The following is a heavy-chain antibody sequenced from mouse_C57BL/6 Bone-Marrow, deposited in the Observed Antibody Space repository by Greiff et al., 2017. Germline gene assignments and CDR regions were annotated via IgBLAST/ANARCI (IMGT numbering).Heavy chain of an antibody. CDR2: IDPSDSYT. V-gene: IGHV1-69*01. CDR3: ARAERRILDSSGSRYAMDY. Sequence: QVQLQQPGAELVMPGASVKLSCKASGYTFTSYWMHWVKQRPGQGLEWIGEIDPSDSYTNYNQKFKGKSTLTVDKSSSTAYMQLSSLTSEDSAVYYGARAERRILDSSGSRYAMDYWGQGTSVTVSS. D-gene: IGHD3-2*02. J-gene: IGHJ4*01. CDR1: GYTFTSYW.